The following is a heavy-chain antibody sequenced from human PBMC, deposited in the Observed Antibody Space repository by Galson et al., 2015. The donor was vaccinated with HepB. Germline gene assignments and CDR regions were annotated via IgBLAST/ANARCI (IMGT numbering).Heavy chain of an antibody. J-gene: IGHJ4*02. CDR3: ARVLEQWLVYGVNFDY. CDR2: ISAYNGNT. D-gene: IGHD6-19*01. Sequence: SVKVSCKASGYTFTSYGISWVRQAPGQGLVWMGWISAYNGNTNYAQKLQGRVTMTTDTSTSTAYMELRSLRSDDTAVYYCARVLEQWLVYGVNFDYWGQGTLVTVSS. V-gene: IGHV1-18*04. CDR1: GYTFTSYG.